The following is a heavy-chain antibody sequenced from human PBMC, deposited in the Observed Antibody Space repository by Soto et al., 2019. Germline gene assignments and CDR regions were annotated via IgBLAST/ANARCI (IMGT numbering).Heavy chain of an antibody. CDR3: AGARPMFPRSFDY. CDR2: INYSGST. CDR1: GGSISSDY. V-gene: IGHV4-59*01. D-gene: IGHD3-10*02. Sequence: PSETLSLTCNVSGGSISSDYWSCIRQPPGKGLEWIGYINYSGSTNYNPSLKSRVTMSVDTSKNQFSLKVSSVTAADTAVYYCAGARPMFPRSFDYWGQGALVTVSS. J-gene: IGHJ4*02.